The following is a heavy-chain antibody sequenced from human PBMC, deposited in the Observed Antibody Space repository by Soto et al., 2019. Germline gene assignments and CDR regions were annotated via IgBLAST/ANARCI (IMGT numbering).Heavy chain of an antibody. CDR2: INPSGGST. Sequence: ASVKVSCKASGYTFTSYYMHWVRQAPGQGLEWMGIINPSGGSTSYAQKFQGRVTMTRDTSTSTVYMELSSLRSEDTAVYYCARDPKGSVYFWSGYYGLAPDYWGQGTLVTVSS. J-gene: IGHJ4*02. V-gene: IGHV1-46*03. CDR3: ARDPKGSVYFWSGYYGLAPDY. D-gene: IGHD3-3*01. CDR1: GYTFTSYY.